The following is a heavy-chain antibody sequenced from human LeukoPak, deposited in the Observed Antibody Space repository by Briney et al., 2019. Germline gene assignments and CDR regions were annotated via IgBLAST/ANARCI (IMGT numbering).Heavy chain of an antibody. CDR3: ASWDTLYYYDSSGYGMDV. CDR2: ISSSGSTI. Sequence: GGSLRLSCAASGFTFSDYYMSWIRQAPGKGLEWVSYISSSGSTIYYADSVKGRFTISRDNAKNSLYLQMNSLRAEDTAVYYCASWDTLYYYDSSGYGMDVWGQGTTVTVS. CDR1: GFTFSDYY. V-gene: IGHV3-11*01. D-gene: IGHD3-22*01. J-gene: IGHJ6*02.